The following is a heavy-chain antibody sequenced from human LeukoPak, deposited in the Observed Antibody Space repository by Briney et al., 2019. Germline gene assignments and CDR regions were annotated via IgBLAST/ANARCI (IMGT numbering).Heavy chain of an antibody. D-gene: IGHD4-11*01. V-gene: IGHV3-7*03. Sequence: GGSLRLSCAASGFTFRNYWMNWVRQAPGKGLEWVSSINEDGGEKYYVDSVKGRFTISRDNAKNSLDLQMNSLRAEDTAVYYCAKNRGNYYYFDYWGQGTLVTVSS. CDR2: INEDGGEK. J-gene: IGHJ4*02. CDR3: AKNRGNYYYFDY. CDR1: GFTFRNYW.